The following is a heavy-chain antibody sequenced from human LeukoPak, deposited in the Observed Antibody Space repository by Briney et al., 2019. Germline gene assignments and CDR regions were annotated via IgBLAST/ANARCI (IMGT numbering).Heavy chain of an antibody. J-gene: IGHJ4*02. CDR3: ARDLPPPVRPYYYGSSGYFPPFDY. Sequence: PGGSLRLSCAASGFTFSSYSMKGARHAPGKWREGGSSIISSSSYIYYADSVKSLFTIPRDNAKNSLYLQMKTLIADDRAVVYCARDLPPPVRPYYYGSSGYFPPFDYWGQGTLVTVSS. D-gene: IGHD3-22*01. CDR2: IISSSSYI. CDR1: GFTFSSYS. V-gene: IGHV3-21*01.